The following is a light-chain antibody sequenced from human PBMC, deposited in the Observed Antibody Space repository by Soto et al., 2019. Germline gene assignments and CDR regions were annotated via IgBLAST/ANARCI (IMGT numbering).Light chain of an antibody. Sequence: VLKQSPGTLSLSTGERATLSCRASQTVRNNYLAWYQQKPGQAPRLLIYDASSRATGIPDRFSGGGSGTDFTLTISRLGPEDFAVYYCQQFSSYPLTFGGGTKV. CDR2: DAS. CDR1: QTVRNNY. V-gene: IGKV3-20*01. CDR3: QQFSSYPLT. J-gene: IGKJ4*01.